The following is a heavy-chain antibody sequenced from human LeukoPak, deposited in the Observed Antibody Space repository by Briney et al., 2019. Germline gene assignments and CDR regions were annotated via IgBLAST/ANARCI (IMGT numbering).Heavy chain of an antibody. V-gene: IGHV4-34*01. CDR1: GGSFSGYY. CDR3: ARSDCSGGSCSRDFDY. Sequence: SETLSLTCAVYGGSFSGYYWSWIRQPPGKGLEWIGEINHSGSTNYNPSLKSRVTISVDTSKNQFSLKLSSVTAADTAVYYCARSDCSGGSCSRDFDYWGQGTLVTVSS. J-gene: IGHJ4*02. CDR2: INHSGST. D-gene: IGHD2-15*01.